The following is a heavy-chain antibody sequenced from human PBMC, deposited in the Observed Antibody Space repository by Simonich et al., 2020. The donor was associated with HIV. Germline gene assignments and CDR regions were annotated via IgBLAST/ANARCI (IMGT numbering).Heavy chain of an antibody. J-gene: IGHJ4*02. Sequence: QVQLVESGGGVVQPGRSLRLSCAVSGFTLSSYAMHWVRKAQGKGLEWVAVISYDGSNKYYADTVKGRFTISRDNSQNTLYLQMNSLRAEDTAVYYCASGGSISSVWADDYWGQGTLVTVSS. CDR3: ASGGSISSVWADDY. D-gene: IGHD3-16*01. CDR2: ISYDGSNK. V-gene: IGHV3-30*07. CDR1: GFTLSSYA.